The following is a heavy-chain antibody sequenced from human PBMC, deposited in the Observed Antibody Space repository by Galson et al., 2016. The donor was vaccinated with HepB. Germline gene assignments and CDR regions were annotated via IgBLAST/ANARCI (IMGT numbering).Heavy chain of an antibody. V-gene: IGHV4-59*01. CDR1: GGSISNYY. CDR3: ARVKWEQKASYLDY. J-gene: IGHJ4*02. Sequence: SETLSLTCTVSGGSISNYYWSWVRQPPGRGLEWIGYIYYSGSTNYNPPLRSRVTISGDMSKKQFSLKLSSVTAADTAVYYCARVKWEQKASYLDYWGQGTLVTVSS. CDR2: IYYSGST. D-gene: IGHD1-26*01.